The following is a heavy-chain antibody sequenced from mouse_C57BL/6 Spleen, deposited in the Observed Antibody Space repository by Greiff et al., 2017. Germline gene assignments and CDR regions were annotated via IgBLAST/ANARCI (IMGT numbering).Heavy chain of an antibody. Sequence: VQLQQSGPELVKPGASVKLSCKASGYTFTSSDINWVKQRPGQGLEWIGWIYPRDGSTKYNGKFKGKATLTVDTSSSTAYMELHSLTSEDSAVYFCARGIYYGSSPWYFDVWGTGTTVTVSS. CDR2: IYPRDGST. D-gene: IGHD1-1*01. J-gene: IGHJ1*03. CDR3: ARGIYYGSSPWYFDV. V-gene: IGHV1-85*01. CDR1: GYTFTSSD.